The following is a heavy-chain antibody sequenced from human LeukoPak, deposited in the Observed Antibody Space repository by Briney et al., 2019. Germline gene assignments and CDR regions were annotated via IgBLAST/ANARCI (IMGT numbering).Heavy chain of an antibody. CDR3: ARVKRIAGAGTGSLYYFDY. CDR1: GYTFTGYY. V-gene: IGHV1-2*02. CDR2: INLNSGGT. Sequence: ASVTVSCTASGYTFTGYYMHWVRQAPGQGLEWMGWINLNSGGTNYAQKFQGRVTMTRDTSISTAYMELSRLRSDDTAVYYCARVKRIAGAGTGSLYYFDYWGQGTLVTVSS. J-gene: IGHJ4*02. D-gene: IGHD6-13*01.